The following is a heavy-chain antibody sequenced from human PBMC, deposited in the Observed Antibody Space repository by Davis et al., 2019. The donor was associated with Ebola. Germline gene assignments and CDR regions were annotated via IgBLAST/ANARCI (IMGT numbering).Heavy chain of an antibody. V-gene: IGHV1-18*01. CDR2: ISAYNGNT. Sequence: ASVKVSCKASGYTFTSYGISWARQAPGQGLECMGWISAYNGNTNYAQKLQGRVTMTTDTSTSTAYMELRSLRSDDTAVYYCARAPSVAAALNYYGMDVWGQGTTVTVSS. CDR3: ARAPSVAAALNYYGMDV. J-gene: IGHJ6*02. CDR1: GYTFTSYG. D-gene: IGHD6-13*01.